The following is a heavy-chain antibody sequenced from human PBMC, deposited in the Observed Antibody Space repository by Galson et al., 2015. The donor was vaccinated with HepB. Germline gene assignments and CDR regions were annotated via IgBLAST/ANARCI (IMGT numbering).Heavy chain of an antibody. CDR1: GYTFTSYD. CDR2: MNPNSGNT. CDR3: ATTSYGDYFVGSFADLYYYYYYGMDV. V-gene: IGHV1-8*01. J-gene: IGHJ6*02. D-gene: IGHD4-17*01. Sequence: SVKVSCKASGYTFTSYDINWVRQATGQGLEWMGWMNPNSGNTGYAQKFQGRVTMTRNTSISTAYMELSSLRSEDTAVYYCATTSYGDYFVGSFADLYYYYYYGMDVWGQGTTVTVSS.